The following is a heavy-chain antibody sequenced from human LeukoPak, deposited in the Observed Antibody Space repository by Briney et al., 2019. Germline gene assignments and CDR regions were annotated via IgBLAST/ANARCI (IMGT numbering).Heavy chain of an antibody. D-gene: IGHD6-19*01. V-gene: IGHV3-21*01. J-gene: IGHJ4*02. Sequence: GGCVTLSCAASVFTFSSYSIHWVRHAPWKGREWVSSISSSSSYIYYADSVKGRFTISRDNAKNSLYLQMNSLRAEDTAVYYCARGRSSSGLIDYWGQGTLVTVSS. CDR3: ARGRSSSGLIDY. CDR2: ISSSSSYI. CDR1: VFTFSSYS.